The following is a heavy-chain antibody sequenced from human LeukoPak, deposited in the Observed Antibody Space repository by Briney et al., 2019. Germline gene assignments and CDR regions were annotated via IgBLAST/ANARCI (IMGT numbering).Heavy chain of an antibody. J-gene: IGHJ5*02. Sequence: SETPSLTCTVSGGSISSSSYYWGWIRQPPGTGLEWIGSIYYSGSTYYNPSLKSRVTISVDSSKNQFSLKLSSVTAADTAVYYCARETTHYDFWSGYYHLNWFDPWGQGTLVTVSS. CDR1: GGSISSSSYY. D-gene: IGHD3-3*01. V-gene: IGHV4-39*07. CDR2: IYYSGST. CDR3: ARETTHYDFWSGYYHLNWFDP.